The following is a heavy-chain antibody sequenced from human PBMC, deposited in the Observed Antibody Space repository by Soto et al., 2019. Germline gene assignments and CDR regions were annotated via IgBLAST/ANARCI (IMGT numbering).Heavy chain of an antibody. D-gene: IGHD4-17*01. J-gene: IGHJ5*02. CDR3: AKDAVSGDGVWLLDS. CDR2: INHSGST. Sequence: SETLSLTCAVYGGSFSGYYWSWIRQPPGKGLEWIGEINHSGSTNYNPSLKSRVTISSDISANSLYLQMDSLRAEDTAVYYCAKDAVSGDGVWLLDSWGQGTVVTVSS. CDR1: GGSFSGYY. V-gene: IGHV4-34*01.